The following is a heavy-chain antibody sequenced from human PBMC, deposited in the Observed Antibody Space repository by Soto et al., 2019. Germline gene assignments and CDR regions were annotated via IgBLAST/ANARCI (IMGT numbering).Heavy chain of an antibody. CDR3: ARDRIVVVPAALGRGYYYYGMDV. D-gene: IGHD2-2*01. CDR2: IYYSGST. Sequence: QLQLQESGPGLVKPSETLSLTCTVSGGSISSSSYYWGWIRQPPGKGLEWIGSIYYSGSTYYNPSLKSRVTISVDTSKNQFSLKLSSVTAADTAVYYCARDRIVVVPAALGRGYYYYGMDVW. V-gene: IGHV4-39*02. J-gene: IGHJ6*01. CDR1: GGSISSSSYY.